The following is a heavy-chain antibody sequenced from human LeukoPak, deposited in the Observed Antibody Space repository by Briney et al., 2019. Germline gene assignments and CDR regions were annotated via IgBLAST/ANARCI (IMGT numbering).Heavy chain of an antibody. V-gene: IGHV3-33*01. Sequence: GGSLRLSCTASGFNFGRFGMHWVRQAPGQGPEWVAVLWFDGSKEFYAESVKGRFNISRVNSKDTLYLHMSNLRAGDTAMYYCVRGGENFFDYWGQGTLVTVSS. J-gene: IGHJ4*02. CDR2: LWFDGSKE. CDR1: GFNFGRFG. D-gene: IGHD3-10*01. CDR3: VRGGENFFDY.